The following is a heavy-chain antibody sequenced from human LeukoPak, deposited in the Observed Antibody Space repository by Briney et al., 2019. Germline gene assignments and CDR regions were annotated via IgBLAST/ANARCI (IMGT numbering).Heavy chain of an antibody. D-gene: IGHD1-26*01. CDR3: ARIEWERLGRAFDI. CDR2: IYSAGAT. CDR1: GFTVSDNY. J-gene: IGHJ3*02. Sequence: PGGSLRLSCAASGFTVSDNYMTWVRQAPGKGLEWVSSIYSAGATHYAESVKGRFTISRDNSKNTLCLQMNSLRAEDMAVYYCARIEWERLGRAFDIWGQGAMVTVSS. V-gene: IGHV3-53*01.